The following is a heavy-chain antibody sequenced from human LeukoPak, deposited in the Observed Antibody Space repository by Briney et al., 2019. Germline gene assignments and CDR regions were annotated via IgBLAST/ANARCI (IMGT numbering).Heavy chain of an antibody. V-gene: IGHV1-69*06. CDR1: GGTFNSYA. J-gene: IGHJ3*02. D-gene: IGHD3-10*01. CDR2: IIPIFGTA. Sequence: ASVKVSCKASGGTFNSYAISWVRQAPGQGLEWMGGIIPIFGTANYAQKLQGRVTITADKSTSTAYMELSSLRSEDTAVYYCARDPYYGSGSPEGLDAFDIWGQGTMVTVSS. CDR3: ARDPYYGSGSPEGLDAFDI.